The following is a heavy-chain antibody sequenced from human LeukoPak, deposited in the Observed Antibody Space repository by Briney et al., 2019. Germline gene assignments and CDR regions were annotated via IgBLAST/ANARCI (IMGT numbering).Heavy chain of an antibody. D-gene: IGHD1-26*01. CDR3: ARMVILGPTPWFDP. V-gene: IGHV4-59*12. CDR1: GGSISSYY. J-gene: IGHJ5*02. CDR2: IYYSGST. Sequence: SETLSLTCTVSGGSISSYYWSWIRQPPGKGLEWIGYIYYSGSTNYNPSLKSRVTISVDKSKNQFSLKLSSVTAADTAVYYCARMVILGPTPWFDPWGQGTLVTVSS.